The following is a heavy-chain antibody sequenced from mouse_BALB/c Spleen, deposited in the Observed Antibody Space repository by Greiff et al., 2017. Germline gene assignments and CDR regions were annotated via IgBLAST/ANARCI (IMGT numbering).Heavy chain of an antibody. CDR3: ARSSTTATLDAMDY. J-gene: IGHJ4*01. Sequence: VQLQQSGAELVRPGTSVKVSCKASGYAFTNYLIEWVKQRPGQGLEWIGVINPGSGGTNYNEKFKGKATLTADKSSSTAYMQPSSLTSDDSAVYFCARSSTTATLDAMDYWGQGTSVTVSS. D-gene: IGHD1-2*01. V-gene: IGHV1-54*01. CDR2: INPGSGGT. CDR1: GYAFTNYL.